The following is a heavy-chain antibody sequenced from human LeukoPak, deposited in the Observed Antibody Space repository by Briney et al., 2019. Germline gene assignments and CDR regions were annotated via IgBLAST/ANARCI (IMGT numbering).Heavy chain of an antibody. CDR2: INPNSGGT. Sequence: ASVKVSCKASGYTITGYYMHWVRQAPGQGLESMGWINPNSGGTNYAQKFQGRVTMTRDTSISTAYMELSRLRSDDTAVYYCARDLNYYDSSGYYPHWGQGTLVTVSS. J-gene: IGHJ4*02. CDR3: ARDLNYYDSSGYYPH. D-gene: IGHD3-22*01. V-gene: IGHV1-2*02. CDR1: GYTITGYY.